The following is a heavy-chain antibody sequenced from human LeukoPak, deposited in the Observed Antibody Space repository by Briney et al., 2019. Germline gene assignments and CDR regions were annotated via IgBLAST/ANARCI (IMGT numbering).Heavy chain of an antibody. J-gene: IGHJ4*02. CDR1: GGSFSGYY. D-gene: IGHD2-21*02. V-gene: IGHV4-34*01. CDR2: INHSGST. Sequence: SETLSLTCAVYGGSFSGYYWSWSRQPPGKGLEWIGEINHSGSTNYNPSLKSRVTISVATSKNQFSLKLSSVTAADTAVYYCARARAETAARDYWGQGTLVTVSS. CDR3: ARARAETAARDY.